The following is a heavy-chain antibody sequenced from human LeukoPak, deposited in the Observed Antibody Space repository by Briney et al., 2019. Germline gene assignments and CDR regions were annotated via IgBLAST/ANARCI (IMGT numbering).Heavy chain of an antibody. D-gene: IGHD1-1*01. Sequence: GGSLRLSCAASGFTFSSYAMHWVRQAPGKGLEWVAVISYDGSNKYYADSVRGRFTISKDSSKNTLQMNSLSAEDTAIYYCVKHSGGVYGNSDSWGQGILVTVSS. J-gene: IGHJ4*02. CDR3: VKHSGGVYGNSDS. CDR2: ISYDGSNK. CDR1: GFTFSSYA. V-gene: IGHV3-30-3*02.